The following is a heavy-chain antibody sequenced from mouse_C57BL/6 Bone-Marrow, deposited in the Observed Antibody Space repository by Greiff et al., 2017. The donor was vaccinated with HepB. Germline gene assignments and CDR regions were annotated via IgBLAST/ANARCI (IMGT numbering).Heavy chain of an antibody. D-gene: IGHD1-1*01. CDR2: IDPENGDT. Sequence: EVQRVESGAELVRPGASVKLSCTASGFNIKDDYMHWVKQRPEQGLEWIGWIDPENGDTEYASKFRGKATITADTSSNTAYLQLSSLTSEDTAVYYCTSLLNYWGQGTTLTVSS. CDR3: TSLLNY. CDR1: GFNIKDDY. V-gene: IGHV14-4*01. J-gene: IGHJ2*01.